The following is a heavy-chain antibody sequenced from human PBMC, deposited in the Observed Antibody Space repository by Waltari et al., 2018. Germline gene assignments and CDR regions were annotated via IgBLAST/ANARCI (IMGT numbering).Heavy chain of an antibody. CDR3: ARDGALTTADYRWFDS. J-gene: IGHJ5*01. V-gene: IGHV4-59*01. Sequence: VQLQESGPGLVKTSGTLSLTCSVTGASTGVYYWSWLRQSPGTGLEWIGYIYYNGETTYSPSLKGRVTISQDTSKRQFSLTLNSVTAADTAVYYCARDGALTTADYRWFDSWGQGTLVTVSS. CDR2: IYYNGET. CDR1: GASTGVYY. D-gene: IGHD3-10*01.